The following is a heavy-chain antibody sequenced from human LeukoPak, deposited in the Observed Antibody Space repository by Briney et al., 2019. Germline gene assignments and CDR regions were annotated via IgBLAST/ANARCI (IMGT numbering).Heavy chain of an antibody. CDR1: GFTFSSYA. D-gene: IGHD6-19*01. V-gene: IGHV3-23*01. CDR2: ISGRGGST. Sequence: GGSLRLSCAASGFTFSSYAMSWVRQAPGKGLEWVSGISGRGGSTYYADSVKGRFTISRDNSKNTLYLQMNSLRAEDTAVYYCARDNGYWLVLGHWGQGTLVTVSS. CDR3: ARDNGYWLVLGH. J-gene: IGHJ4*02.